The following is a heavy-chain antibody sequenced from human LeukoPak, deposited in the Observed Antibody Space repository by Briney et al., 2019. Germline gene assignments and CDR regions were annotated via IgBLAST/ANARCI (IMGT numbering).Heavy chain of an antibody. CDR2: VYSGGRT. J-gene: IGHJ5*01. D-gene: IGHD5-18*01. CDR1: GXIVSSNY. CDR3: ARCDPRYSYGYIDS. Sequence: GGSLRLSCAASGXIVSSNYVSWVRQVPGKGLEWVSVVYSGGRTHYTDSVEGRFTISRDNSKNTLYLHMNNLRAEDTAVYYCARCDPRYSYGYIDSWGQGTLVTVSS. V-gene: IGHV3-66*01.